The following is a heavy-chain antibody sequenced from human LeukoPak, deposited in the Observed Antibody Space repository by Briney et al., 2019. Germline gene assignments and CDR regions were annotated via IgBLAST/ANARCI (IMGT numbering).Heavy chain of an antibody. V-gene: IGHV4-59*08. CDR1: GGSISSYY. CDR3: ARSNSVTIDY. D-gene: IGHD2-21*02. CDR2: IYYSGST. Sequence: SETQSLTCTVSGGSISSYYWSWIRQPPGKGLEWIGYIYYSGSTNYNPSLKSRVTISVDTSKNQFSLKLSSVTAADTAVYYCARSNSVTIDYWGQGTLVTVSS. J-gene: IGHJ4*02.